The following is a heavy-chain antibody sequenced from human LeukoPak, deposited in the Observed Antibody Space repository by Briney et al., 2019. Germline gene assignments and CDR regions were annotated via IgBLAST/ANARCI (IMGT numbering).Heavy chain of an antibody. V-gene: IGHV3-74*01. D-gene: IGHD2-15*01. CDR2: NNGDGSTT. Sequence: GGSLRLSCVASGFSLSGYWMYWVRQAPGKGLMYISRNNGDGSTTNYADVVKGRFTMSRDNVKNTLYLQMNSLRVEDTAVYYCARDPKNVGLAPWGQGTLVTVSS. CDR1: GFSLSGYW. CDR3: ARDPKNVGLAP. J-gene: IGHJ5*02.